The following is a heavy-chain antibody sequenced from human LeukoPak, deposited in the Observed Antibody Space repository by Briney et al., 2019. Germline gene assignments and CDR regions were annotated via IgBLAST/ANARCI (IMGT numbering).Heavy chain of an antibody. CDR1: GHTFTSYA. CDR3: ARGWCSSTSCLDYFDY. V-gene: IGHV1-3*01. D-gene: IGHD2-2*01. CDR2: INAGNGNT. Sequence: ASVKVSCKASGHTFTSYAMHWVRQAPGQRLEWMGWINAGNGNTKYSQKFQGRVTITRDTSASTAYMELSSLRSEDTAVYYCARGWCSSTSCLDYFDYWGQGTLVTVSS. J-gene: IGHJ4*02.